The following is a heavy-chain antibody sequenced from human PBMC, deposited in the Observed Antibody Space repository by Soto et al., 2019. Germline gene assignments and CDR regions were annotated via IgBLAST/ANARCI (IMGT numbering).Heavy chain of an antibody. D-gene: IGHD4-17*01. CDR1: GGSISSYY. J-gene: IGHJ5*02. CDR3: ARGGTTLYNWFDP. V-gene: IGHV4-59*01. Sequence: SKNLSLTCTVSGGSISSYYWSWIRQPPGKGLEWIGYIYYSGSTNYNPSLKSRVTISVDTSKNQFSLKLSSVTAADTAVYYCARGGTTLYNWFDPPGQRSLGTVSS. CDR2: IYYSGST.